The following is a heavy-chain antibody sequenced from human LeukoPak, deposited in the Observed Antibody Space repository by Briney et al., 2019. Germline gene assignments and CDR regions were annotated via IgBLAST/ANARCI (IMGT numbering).Heavy chain of an antibody. D-gene: IGHD2-2*02. CDR3: ARGGADCSSTSCYTGVDAFDI. CDR2: ISSSSSNI. Sequence: GGSLRLSCAASGFTFSSYSMNWVRQAPGKGLEWVSYISSSSSNIYYTDSVKGRFTISRDNAKNSLYLQMNSLRAEDTAVYYCARGGADCSSTSCYTGVDAFDIWGQGTMVTVSS. J-gene: IGHJ3*02. V-gene: IGHV3-48*01. CDR1: GFTFSSYS.